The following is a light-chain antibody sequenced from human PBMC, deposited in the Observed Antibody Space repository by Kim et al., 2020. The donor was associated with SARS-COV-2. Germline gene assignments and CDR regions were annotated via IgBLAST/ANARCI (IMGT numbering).Light chain of an antibody. CDR1: SCAVGGYNY. Sequence: QSVTISCTGTSCAVGGYNYVSGYQQHPGKAPKLMIYDVSKRPSGVPDRFSGSKSGNTASLTISGLQAEDEADYYFCSYAGSYTYVFGTGTKVTVL. V-gene: IGLV2-11*01. J-gene: IGLJ1*01. CDR2: DVS. CDR3: CSYAGSYTYV.